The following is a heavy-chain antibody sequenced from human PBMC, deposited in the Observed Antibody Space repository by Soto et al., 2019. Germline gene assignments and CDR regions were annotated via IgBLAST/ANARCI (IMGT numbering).Heavy chain of an antibody. CDR2: IYHSGSS. J-gene: IGHJ4*02. CDR1: GGSLSSGTYY. V-gene: IGHV4-30-4*01. D-gene: IGHD4-17*01. CDR3: ARDLLDTTVDYYFDS. Sequence: PSETLSLTYTVSGGSLSSGTYYWSWIRQPPGKGLEWIGYIYHSGSSQSNPSLKSRVTISIDTSKNQFSLELRSVTAADTAVYYCARDLLDTTVDYYFDSWGPGRLVTVSS.